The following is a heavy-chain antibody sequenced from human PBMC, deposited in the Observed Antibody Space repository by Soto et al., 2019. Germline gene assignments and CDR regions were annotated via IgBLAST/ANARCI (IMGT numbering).Heavy chain of an antibody. Sequence: GASLKISCKGSGYSFTTYWIGWVRQMPGKGLEWMGVIYPGDSDTRYSPSFQGQVTISADKSISTAYLQWSSLKASDTAMYYCVRHTFSGSTRWFDPWGQGTLVTVSS. D-gene: IGHD1-7*01. J-gene: IGHJ5*02. CDR3: VRHTFSGSTRWFDP. CDR1: GYSFTTYW. CDR2: IYPGDSDT. V-gene: IGHV5-51*01.